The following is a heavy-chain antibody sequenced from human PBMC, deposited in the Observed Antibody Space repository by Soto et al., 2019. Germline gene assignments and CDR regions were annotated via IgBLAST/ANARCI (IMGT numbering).Heavy chain of an antibody. CDR3: AKENVLLWFGEGLAFDY. CDR1: GFTFSSYG. D-gene: IGHD3-10*01. CDR2: ISYDGSNK. J-gene: IGHJ4*02. Sequence: QVQLVESGGDVVQPGRSLRLSCAASGFTFSSYGMHWVRQAPGKGLEWVAVISYDGSNKYYADSVKGRFTISRDNSKNTLDLQMNSLRAEYTAVYYCAKENVLLWFGEGLAFDYWGQGPLVTLSS. V-gene: IGHV3-30*18.